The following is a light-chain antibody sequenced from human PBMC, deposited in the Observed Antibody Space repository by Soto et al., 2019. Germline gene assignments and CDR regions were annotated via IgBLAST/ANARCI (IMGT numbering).Light chain of an antibody. CDR1: SSNIGSNY. V-gene: IGLV1-47*01. CDR2: RNN. Sequence: QSVLTQPPSASGTPGQRVTISCSGRSSNIGSNYVYWYQQVPGTAPKLLIYRNNQRPSGVPDRFSGSKSGTSASLAISGLRSEDEADYYCAGWDDSLSGVVFGGGTQLTVL. J-gene: IGLJ2*01. CDR3: AGWDDSLSGVV.